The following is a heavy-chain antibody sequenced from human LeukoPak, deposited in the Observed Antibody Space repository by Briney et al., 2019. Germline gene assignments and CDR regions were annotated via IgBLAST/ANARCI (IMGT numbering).Heavy chain of an antibody. Sequence: GGSLRLSCAASGFTFSSYAMSWVRQAPGKGLVWVPRINNDGSDMSYADSVKGRFTISRDNAKNTLYLQMNSLRVEDTAVYYCARVFHLIDHWGQGTLVTVSS. CDR1: GFTFSSYA. V-gene: IGHV3-74*01. CDR2: INNDGSDM. J-gene: IGHJ4*02. CDR3: ARVFHLIDH.